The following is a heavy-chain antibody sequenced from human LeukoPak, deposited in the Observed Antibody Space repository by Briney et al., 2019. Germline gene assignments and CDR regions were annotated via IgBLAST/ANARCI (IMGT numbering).Heavy chain of an antibody. CDR1: GYTFTSYD. Sequence: ASVKVSCKAFGYTFTSYDINWVRQATGQGLEWMGWMNPNSGNTGYAQKFQGRVTMTRNTSISTAYMELSSLRSEDTAVYYCARVGGAIAVAPAGYWGQGTLVTVSS. V-gene: IGHV1-8*01. CDR2: MNPNSGNT. CDR3: ARVGGAIAVAPAGY. D-gene: IGHD6-19*01. J-gene: IGHJ4*02.